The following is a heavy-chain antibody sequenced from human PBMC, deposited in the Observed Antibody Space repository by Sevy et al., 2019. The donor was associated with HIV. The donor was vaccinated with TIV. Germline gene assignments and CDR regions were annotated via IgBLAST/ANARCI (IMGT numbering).Heavy chain of an antibody. CDR1: GFTFSSYS. J-gene: IGHJ3*02. Sequence: GGSLRLSCAASGFTFSSYSMNWVRQAPGKGLEWVSSISSSSSYIYYADSVKGRFTISRDNAKNSLYLQMNGLRAEDTAVYYCARDLGSQGAFDIWGQGTMVTVSS. D-gene: IGHD2-15*01. V-gene: IGHV3-21*01. CDR3: ARDLGSQGAFDI. CDR2: ISSSSSYI.